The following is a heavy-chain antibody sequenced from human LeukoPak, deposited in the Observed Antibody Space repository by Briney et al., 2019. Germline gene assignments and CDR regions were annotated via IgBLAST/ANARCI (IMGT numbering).Heavy chain of an antibody. CDR2: IIPIFGTA. CDR3: ARAAYYDILTGYYSNWFDP. D-gene: IGHD3-9*01. J-gene: IGHJ5*02. CDR1: GGTFSSYV. V-gene: IGHV1-69*01. Sequence: SVKVSCKASGGTFSSYVLSWVRQAPGQGLEWMGGIIPIFGTANYAQKFQGRVTITADESTSTAYMELSSLRSEDTAVYYCARAAYYDILTGYYSNWFDPWGQGTLVTVSS.